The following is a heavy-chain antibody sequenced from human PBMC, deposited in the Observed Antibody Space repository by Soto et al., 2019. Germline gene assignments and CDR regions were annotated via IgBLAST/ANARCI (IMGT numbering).Heavy chain of an antibody. Sequence: PGGSLRLSCTASGFTFSSSAMSWVRQAPGKGLEWVSSISGSGGSTYDADSVKGRFTISRDNSKNTLYLQMNSLRAEDTAVYYCAKGGGYSGYDLAGIYYYYYMDVWGKGTTVTVSS. CDR3: AKGGGYSGYDLAGIYYYYYMDV. J-gene: IGHJ6*03. CDR2: ISGSGGST. V-gene: IGHV3-23*01. D-gene: IGHD5-12*01. CDR1: GFTFSSSA.